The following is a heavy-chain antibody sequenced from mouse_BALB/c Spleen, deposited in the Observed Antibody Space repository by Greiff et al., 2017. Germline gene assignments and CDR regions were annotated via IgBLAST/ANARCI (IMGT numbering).Heavy chain of an antibody. J-gene: IGHJ1*01. CDR2: INPNNGDT. CDR1: GYTFTDYY. Sequence: VQLKQSGPELVKPGASVKMSCKASGYTFTDYYMKWVKQSHGKSLEWIGDINPNNGDTFYNQKFKGKATLTVDKSSSTAYMQLNSLTSEDSAVYYCARKGGYYYGSSYWYFDVWGAGTTVTVSS. CDR3: ARKGGYYYGSSYWYFDV. D-gene: IGHD1-1*01. V-gene: IGHV1-26*01.